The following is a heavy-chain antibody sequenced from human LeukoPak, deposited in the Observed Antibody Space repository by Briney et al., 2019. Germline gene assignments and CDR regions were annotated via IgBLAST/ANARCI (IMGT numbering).Heavy chain of an antibody. J-gene: IGHJ5*02. CDR2: ISGDGSVT. V-gene: IGHV3-74*01. D-gene: IGHD4-17*01. CDR1: GFTFSTYW. CDR3: ARDTAMSADL. Sequence: GGSLRLSCAASGFTFSTYWIHWVRQAPGKGLVWVSIISGDGSVTRYADSVKGRFTISRDNAKSTLYLQMNSLRAEDTAVYYCARDTAMSADLWGQGSLVTVYS.